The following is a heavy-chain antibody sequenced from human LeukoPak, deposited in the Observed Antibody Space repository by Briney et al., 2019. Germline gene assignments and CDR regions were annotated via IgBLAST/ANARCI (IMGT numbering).Heavy chain of an antibody. J-gene: IGHJ4*02. CDR3: ARYSSSWYALHFDY. Sequence: SETLSFTCTVSGGSISSYYWSWIRQPPGKGLEWIGYIYYSGSTCYNPSLKSRVTISVDTSKNQFSLKLSSVTAADTAVYYCARYSSSWYALHFDYWGQGTLVTVSS. D-gene: IGHD6-13*01. CDR2: IYYSGST. V-gene: IGHV4-59*01. CDR1: GGSISSYY.